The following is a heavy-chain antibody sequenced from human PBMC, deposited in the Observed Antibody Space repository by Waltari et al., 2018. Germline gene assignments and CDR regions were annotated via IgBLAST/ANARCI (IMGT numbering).Heavy chain of an antibody. Sequence: VQLVESGGGVVEPGRSLRLSCAASGFTFSSYAMHWVRQAPGKGLEWVSYISSSGSTIYYADSVKGRFTISRDNAKNSLYLQMNSLRAEDTAVYYCARDQSCSGGSCFLYYYYGMDVWGQGTTVTVSS. CDR2: ISSSGSTI. J-gene: IGHJ6*02. V-gene: IGHV3-48*03. D-gene: IGHD2-15*01. CDR3: ARDQSCSGGSCFLYYYYGMDV. CDR1: GFTFSSYA.